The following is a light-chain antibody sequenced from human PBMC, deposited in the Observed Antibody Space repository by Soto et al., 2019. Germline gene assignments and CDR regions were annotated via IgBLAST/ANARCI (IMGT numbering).Light chain of an antibody. V-gene: IGKV1-5*03. CDR1: QSISSW. CDR2: KAS. J-gene: IGKJ2*01. CDR3: QQYNSSPF. Sequence: DIQMTQSPSTLSASVGDRVTITCRASQSISSWLAWYQQKPGKAPKLLIYKASSLESGVPSRFSGSGSGTEFPLTISSLQPEDFATYYCQQYNSSPFFGQGTKLEIK.